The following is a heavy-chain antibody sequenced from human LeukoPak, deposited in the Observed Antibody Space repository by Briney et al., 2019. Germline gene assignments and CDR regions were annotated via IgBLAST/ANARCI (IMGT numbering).Heavy chain of an antibody. D-gene: IGHD3-16*02. J-gene: IGHJ4*02. CDR1: GYTFTGYY. Sequence: ASVKVSCKASGYTFTGYYMHWVRQAPGQGLEWMGWINPNSGGTYYAQKFQGRVTMTSDTSISTAYMELSRLRSDDTAVYYCARVAPLRLGELSFLRFWDYWGQGTLVTVSS. CDR2: INPNSGGT. CDR3: ARVAPLRLGELSFLRFWDY. V-gene: IGHV1-2*02.